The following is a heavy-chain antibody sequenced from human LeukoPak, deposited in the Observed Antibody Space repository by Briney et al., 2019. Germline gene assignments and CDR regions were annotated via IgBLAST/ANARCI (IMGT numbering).Heavy chain of an antibody. V-gene: IGHV3-21*01. CDR3: ARVTDIVAIAGDPYYYYMDV. Sequence: PGGSLRLSCAASGFTLSTYSMNWVRQAPGKGLEWVSSISSSSSYIYYSDSVKGRFTISRDNARKSLYLQMNSLRAEDTAVYYCARVTDIVAIAGDPYYYYMDVWGKGTTVTISS. D-gene: IGHD5-12*01. J-gene: IGHJ6*03. CDR2: ISSSSSYI. CDR1: GFTLSTYS.